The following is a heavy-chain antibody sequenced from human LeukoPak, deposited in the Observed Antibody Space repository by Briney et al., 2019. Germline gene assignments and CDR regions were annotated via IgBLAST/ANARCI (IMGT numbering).Heavy chain of an antibody. V-gene: IGHV3-23*01. CDR1: GFTFGNYA. Sequence: GGSLRLSCAASGFTFGNYAMMWLRQAPEKEPEWVSAIRGSGGGTEYADSVRGRFTISRDNSKNTLYLQMNRLRAEDTALYYCARDPNGDYVGAFDILGQGTMVIVSS. J-gene: IGHJ3*02. CDR2: IRGSGGGT. D-gene: IGHD4-17*01. CDR3: ARDPNGDYVGAFDI.